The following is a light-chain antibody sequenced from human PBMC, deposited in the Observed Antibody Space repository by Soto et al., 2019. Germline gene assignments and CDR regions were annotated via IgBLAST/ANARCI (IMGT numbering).Light chain of an antibody. Sequence: EIVLTQSPGTLSLSPGERATLSCRASQSVSSIYLAWYQQKPGQAPRLLIYGASSRPTGIPDRFSGSGSGTDFTLTISSLEPEDFAVYYCQQYNNWPITFGQGTRLEIK. V-gene: IGKV3-20*01. CDR2: GAS. CDR3: QQYNNWPIT. J-gene: IGKJ5*01. CDR1: QSVSSIY.